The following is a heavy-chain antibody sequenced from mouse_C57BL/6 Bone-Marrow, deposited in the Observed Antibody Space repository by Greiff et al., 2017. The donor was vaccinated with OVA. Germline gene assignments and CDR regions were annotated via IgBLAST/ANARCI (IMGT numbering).Heavy chain of an antibody. CDR1: GYTFTSYW. Sequence: QVQLQQPGTELVKPGASVKLSCKASGYTFTSYWMHWVKQRPGQGLAWIGNLNPSNGGTNYNEQFKSKDTLTVDKSSSTAYMRLSSLTSEDCSVYYCARADYYGSSYRFAYWGQGTLVTVSA. CDR3: ARADYYGSSYRFAY. V-gene: IGHV1-53*01. D-gene: IGHD1-1*01. CDR2: LNPSNGGT. J-gene: IGHJ3*01.